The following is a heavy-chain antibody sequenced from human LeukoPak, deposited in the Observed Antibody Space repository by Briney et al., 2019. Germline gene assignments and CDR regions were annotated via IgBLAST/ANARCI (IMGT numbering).Heavy chain of an antibody. CDR1: GYSFTSYW. D-gene: IGHD3-22*01. V-gene: IGHV5-51*01. Sequence: GESLKIFCKGSGYSFTSYWIGWVRQMPGKGLEWMGIIYPGYSYTRYSPSFQGQVTISADKSISTAYLQWSSLKASDTAMYYCARHQSYYYDSSGYFSWFDPWGQGTLVTVSS. CDR2: IYPGYSYT. CDR3: ARHQSYYYDSSGYFSWFDP. J-gene: IGHJ5*02.